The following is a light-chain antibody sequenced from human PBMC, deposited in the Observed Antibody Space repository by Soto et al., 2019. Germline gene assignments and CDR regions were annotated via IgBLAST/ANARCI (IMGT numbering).Light chain of an antibody. Sequence: QSVLTQPPSASGTPGQRVTISCSGSSSDIGSNTVSWYQQLPGTAPKLLIYSDNQRPSGVPDRFSGSKSGTSASLAISGLQSEDEADYYCAAWDDSLIGYVFGTGTKATVL. CDR3: AAWDDSLIGYV. CDR1: SSDIGSNT. V-gene: IGLV1-44*01. J-gene: IGLJ1*01. CDR2: SDN.